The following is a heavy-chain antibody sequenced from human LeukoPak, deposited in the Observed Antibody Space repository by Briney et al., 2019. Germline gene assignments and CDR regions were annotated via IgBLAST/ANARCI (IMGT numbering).Heavy chain of an antibody. CDR1: GLIVSKNY. CDR2: IYDDGRT. CDR3: ARDFLVYSSSRHYYYYGMDV. V-gene: IGHV3-53*04. D-gene: IGHD6-13*01. J-gene: IGHJ6*02. Sequence: GGSQRLSCAASGLIVSKNYMSWVRQAPGKGLEWVSVIYDDGRTYYADSVKGRFTISGHNSKNTLYLQMNSLRAEDTAVYYCARDFLVYSSSRHYYYYGMDVWGQGTTVTVSS.